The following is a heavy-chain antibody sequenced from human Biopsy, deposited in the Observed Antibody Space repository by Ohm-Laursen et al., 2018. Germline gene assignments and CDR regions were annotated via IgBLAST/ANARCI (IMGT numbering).Heavy chain of an antibody. V-gene: IGHV4-4*07. Sequence: SDTLSLTCTVSGGSINSYYWSWMRQPAGKGLEWIGRLFTSGTTNYSPSLNNQVTMSVDTSKNPFSLRFTSVTAADTAVYYCVRGGSGSFPFDYWGPGTLVTVSS. J-gene: IGHJ4*02. CDR2: LFTSGTT. CDR3: VRGGSGSFPFDY. CDR1: GGSINSYY. D-gene: IGHD3-10*01.